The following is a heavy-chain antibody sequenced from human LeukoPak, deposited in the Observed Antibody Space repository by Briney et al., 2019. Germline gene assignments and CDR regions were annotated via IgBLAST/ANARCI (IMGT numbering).Heavy chain of an antibody. CDR2: IKQDGSEK. D-gene: IGHD2-15*01. Sequence: PGGSLRLSCAASGFTFSSYWMSWVRQAPGKGLEWVANIKQDGSEKYYVDSVKGRFTISRDNAKNSLYLQMNSLRAEDTAVYYCARVGVGWYCSGGSCYKEYYFDYWGQGTLVTVSS. J-gene: IGHJ4*02. V-gene: IGHV3-7*01. CDR3: ARVGVGWYCSGGSCYKEYYFDY. CDR1: GFTFSSYW.